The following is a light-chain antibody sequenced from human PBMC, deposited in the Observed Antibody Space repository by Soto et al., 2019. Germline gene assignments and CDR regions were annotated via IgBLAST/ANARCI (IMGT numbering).Light chain of an antibody. J-gene: IGKJ1*01. CDR2: AAS. V-gene: IGKV1-39*01. CDR1: QRISSD. CDR3: QQSYSSSIT. Sequence: DLQINQSPSSWYTSVCACIIITCLASQRISSDLNWYQQKPGNAPRLLIYAASSRQTGVTARFSGSGSGTDFTLTISSLQPEDYAAYYCQQSYSSSITFGQGTKLDIK.